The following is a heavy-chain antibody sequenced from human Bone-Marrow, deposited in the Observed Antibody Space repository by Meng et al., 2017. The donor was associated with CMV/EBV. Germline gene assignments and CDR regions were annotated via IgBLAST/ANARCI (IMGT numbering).Heavy chain of an antibody. J-gene: IGHJ4*02. D-gene: IGHD1-26*01. V-gene: IGHV1-69*05. CDR2: IIPIFGTA. CDR3: ARDAEPYSGDWHYFDY. CDR1: GGTFSSYA. Sequence: SVKVSCKASGGTFSSYAISWVRQAPGQGLEWMGGIIPIFGTANYAQKFQGRVTITTDESTSTAYMELSSLRSEDTAVYYCARDAEPYSGDWHYFDYWGQGTLVTVSS.